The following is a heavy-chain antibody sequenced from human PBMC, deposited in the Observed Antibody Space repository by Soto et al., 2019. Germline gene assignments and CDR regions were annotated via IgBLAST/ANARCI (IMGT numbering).Heavy chain of an antibody. V-gene: IGHV4-30-2*01. CDR1: GGSISSGGYS. J-gene: IGHJ4*02. CDR2: IYHSGST. D-gene: IGHD1-26*01. CDR3: ARVPLL. Sequence: PSETLCLTCAVSGGSISSGGYSWSWIRQPPGKGLEWIGYIYHSGSTYYNPSLKSRVTISVDRSKNQFSLKLSSVTAADTAVYFCARVPLLWGQGTLVTV.